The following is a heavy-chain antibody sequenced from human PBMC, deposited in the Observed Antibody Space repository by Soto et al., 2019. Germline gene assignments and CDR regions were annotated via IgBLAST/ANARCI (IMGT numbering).Heavy chain of an antibody. CDR2: INHSGST. Sequence: SETLSLTCAVYGGSFSGYYWSWIRQPPGKGLEWIGEINHSGSTNYNPSLKSRVTISVDKSKNQFSLKLSSVTAADTAVYYCARGFIGYGYYYGMDVWGQGTTVTVSS. D-gene: IGHD5-18*01. V-gene: IGHV4-34*01. CDR3: ARGFIGYGYYYGMDV. J-gene: IGHJ6*02. CDR1: GGSFSGYY.